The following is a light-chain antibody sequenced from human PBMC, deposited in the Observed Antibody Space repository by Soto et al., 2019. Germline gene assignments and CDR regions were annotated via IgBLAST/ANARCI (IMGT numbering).Light chain of an antibody. CDR3: QQYETFSGT. V-gene: IGKV1-5*01. CDR1: QSVSGW. Sequence: DIQRTQSPSTLYAYVGDTVTVTCRASQSVSGWLAWYQQKPGEAPKLLIYDASALPRGVPSRFSGSGSGTKFTLTIASLQPDDFATYYCQQYETFSGTFGPGTKVDIK. J-gene: IGKJ1*01. CDR2: DAS.